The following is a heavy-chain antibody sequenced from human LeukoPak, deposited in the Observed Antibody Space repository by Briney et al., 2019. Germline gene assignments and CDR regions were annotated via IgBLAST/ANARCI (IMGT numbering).Heavy chain of an antibody. V-gene: IGHV1-46*01. CDR2: INPSGGST. CDR1: GYTFTGYY. D-gene: IGHD3-22*01. CDR3: ARDIYYDSSGDGAFDI. J-gene: IGHJ3*02. Sequence: GASVKVSCKASGYTFTGYYMHWVRQAPGQGLEWMGIINPSGGSTSYAQKFQGRVTMTRDMSTSTAYMELSSLRSEDTAVYYCARDIYYDSSGDGAFDIWGQGTMVTVSS.